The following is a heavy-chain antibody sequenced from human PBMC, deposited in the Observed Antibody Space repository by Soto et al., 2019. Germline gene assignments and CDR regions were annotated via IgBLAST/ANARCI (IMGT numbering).Heavy chain of an antibody. Sequence: SETLSLTCTVSCGSISSGGYYWSWIRQHPGKGLEWIGYIYYSGSTYYNPSLKSRVTISVDTSKNQFSLKLSSVTAADTAVYYCARGPYAGWFDPWGQGTLVTVSS. J-gene: IGHJ5*02. V-gene: IGHV4-31*03. CDR2: IYYSGST. CDR1: CGSISSGGYY. CDR3: ARGPYAGWFDP.